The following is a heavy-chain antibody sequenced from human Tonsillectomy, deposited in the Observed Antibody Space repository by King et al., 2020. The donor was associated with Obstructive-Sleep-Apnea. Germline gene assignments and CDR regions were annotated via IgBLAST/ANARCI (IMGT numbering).Heavy chain of an antibody. CDR2: VYYSGST. V-gene: IGHV4-39*07. CDR3: ASGDYYDSSGYLLGAFDI. CDR1: GGSISSSSYY. J-gene: IGHJ3*02. Sequence: QLQESGPGLVKPSETLSLTCTVSGGSISSSSYYWGWIRPPPGKGLEWIGSVYYSGSTYYNPSLKSRVTISVDTSKNQFSLRLSSVTAADTAVYYCASGDYYDSSGYLLGAFDIWGQGTMVTVSS. D-gene: IGHD3-22*01.